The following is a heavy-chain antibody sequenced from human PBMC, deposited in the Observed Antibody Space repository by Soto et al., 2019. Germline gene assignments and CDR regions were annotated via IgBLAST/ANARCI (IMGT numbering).Heavy chain of an antibody. Sequence: GGSLRLSCAASGFTFGIYCMSLVLQAPGKGLDWVSNIKHDGSEKYYVDSVKGRFTISRDNAKNSLYLQMNSLRAEDAAVYYCARGPYYDFWSGSIGDYYYGMDVWGQGTTVTVSS. CDR1: GFTFGIYC. J-gene: IGHJ6*02. V-gene: IGHV3-7*03. CDR2: IKHDGSEK. D-gene: IGHD3-3*01. CDR3: ARGPYYDFWSGSIGDYYYGMDV.